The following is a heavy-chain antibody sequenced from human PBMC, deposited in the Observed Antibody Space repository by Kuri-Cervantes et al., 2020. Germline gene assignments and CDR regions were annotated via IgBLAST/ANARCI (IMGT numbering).Heavy chain of an antibody. CDR3: AKDPKPLVRGVGDS. Sequence: GESLKISCAASGFTFSSYSMNWVRQAPGKGLEWVSSISSSSSYIYYADSVKGRFTISRDNAKNSLYLQMNSLRAEDTALYYCAKDPKPLVRGVGDSWGQGTRVTVSS. J-gene: IGHJ4*02. CDR1: GFTFSSYS. V-gene: IGHV3-21*04. CDR2: ISSSSSYI. D-gene: IGHD3-10*01.